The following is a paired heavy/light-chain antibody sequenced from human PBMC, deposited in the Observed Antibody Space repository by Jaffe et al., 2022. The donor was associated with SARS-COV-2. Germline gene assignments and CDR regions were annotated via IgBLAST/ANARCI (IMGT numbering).Light chain of an antibody. CDR2: DAS. J-gene: IGKJ5*01. CDR3: QQYDNLVIT. CDR1: RDISNY. V-gene: IGKV1-33*01. Sequence: DIQMTQSPSSLSASVGDRVTITCQASRDISNYLNWYQQKPGKAPKLLIYDASNLETGVPSRFSGGGSGTDFTFTISSLQPEDIATYYCQQYDNLVITFGQGTRLEIK.
Heavy chain of an antibody. CDR2: ISGYKGNT. V-gene: IGHV1-18*01. CDR3: ARWRCSGGSCYGFDP. D-gene: IGHD2-15*01. Sequence: QVQLVQSGPEVKKPGASVKVSCKASGYSLTSYGISWVRQAPGQGLEWMGWISGYKGNTNYAQKFQGRVIMTIDTSTNTAYMELRSLRSDDTAVYYCARWRCSGGSCYGFDPWGQGTLVTVSS. CDR1: GYSLTSYG. J-gene: IGHJ5*02.